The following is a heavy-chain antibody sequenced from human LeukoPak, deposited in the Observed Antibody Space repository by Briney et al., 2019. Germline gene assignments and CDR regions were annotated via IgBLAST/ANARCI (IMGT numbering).Heavy chain of an antibody. J-gene: IGHJ4*02. V-gene: IGHV1-2*02. CDR2: INPYTGAA. Sequence: ASVTVSCKASGYTSTENYIHWVRQAPGQGLEWMGLINPYTGAANYTQNFQGRVTMTRDTSVSTAYMHLSGLRSDDTAVYYCARGKSGYSPWGQGTPVTVSS. CDR3: ARGKSGYSP. CDR1: GYTSTENY. D-gene: IGHD3-22*01.